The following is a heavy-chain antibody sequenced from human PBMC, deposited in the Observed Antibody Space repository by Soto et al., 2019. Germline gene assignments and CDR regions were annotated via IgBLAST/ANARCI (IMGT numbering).Heavy chain of an antibody. CDR3: ARGSVLYSSGWYSY. V-gene: IGHV4-34*01. CDR1: GGSFSGYY. J-gene: IGHJ4*02. Sequence: SETLSLTCAVYGGSFSGYYWSWIRQPPGKGLEWIGEINHSGSTNYNPSLKSRVTIPVDTSKNQFSLKLSSVTAADTAVYYCARGSVLYSSGWYSYWGQGTLVTVSS. CDR2: INHSGST. D-gene: IGHD6-19*01.